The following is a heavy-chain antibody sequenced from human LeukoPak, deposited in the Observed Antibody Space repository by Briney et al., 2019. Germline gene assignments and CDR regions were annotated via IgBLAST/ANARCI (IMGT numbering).Heavy chain of an antibody. CDR2: IGTAGDT. Sequence: GGSLRLSCAASGFTFSSYDMHWVRQATGKGLEWVSAIGTAGDTYYPGSVKGRFTISRENAKNPLYLQMNSLRAGDTAVYYCARAGSSSWYRGYYYYGMDVWGQGTTVTVSS. J-gene: IGHJ6*02. CDR1: GFTFSSYD. V-gene: IGHV3-13*01. CDR3: ARAGSSSWYRGYYYYGMDV. D-gene: IGHD6-13*01.